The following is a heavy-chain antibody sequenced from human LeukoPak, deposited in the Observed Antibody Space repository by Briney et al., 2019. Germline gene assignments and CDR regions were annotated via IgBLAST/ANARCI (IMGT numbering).Heavy chain of an antibody. D-gene: IGHD3-22*01. J-gene: IGHJ5*02. V-gene: IGHV4-39*07. CDR3: ARFPSGYYLGRFDP. CDR2: IYYSGST. CDR1: GGSIGSSTYY. Sequence: SETLSLTCTVSGGSIGSSTYYWGWIRQPPGTGLEWIGSIYYSGSTYYNPSLKSRVTISVDTSKNQFSLKLSSVTAADTAVYYCARFPSGYYLGRFDPWGQGTLVTVSS.